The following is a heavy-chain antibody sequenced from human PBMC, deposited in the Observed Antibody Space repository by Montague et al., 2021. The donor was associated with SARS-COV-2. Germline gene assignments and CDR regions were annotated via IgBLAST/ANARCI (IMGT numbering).Heavy chain of an antibody. D-gene: IGHD5-12*01. CDR1: GGSISSSSYY. CDR3: ARHEGQWLRLYPYYFDY. V-gene: IGHV4-39*01. Sequence: SETLSLTCTVSGGSISSSSYYWGWIRQPPGKGLEWIGSIYCSGSTYYNPSLKSRVTISVDTSKNQFSLKLSSVTAADTAVYYCARHEGQWLRLYPYYFDYWGQGTLVTVSS. CDR2: IYCSGST. J-gene: IGHJ4*02.